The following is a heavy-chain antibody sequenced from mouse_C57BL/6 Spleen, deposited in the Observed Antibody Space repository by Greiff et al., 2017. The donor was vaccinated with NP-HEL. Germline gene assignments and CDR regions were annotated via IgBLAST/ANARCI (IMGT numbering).Heavy chain of an antibody. J-gene: IGHJ4*01. V-gene: IGHV1-80*01. D-gene: IGHD2-5*01. CDR3: ARSNYSNPMDY. CDR2: IYPGDGDT. CDR1: GYAFSSYW. Sequence: LQESGAELVKPGASVKISCKASGYAFSSYWMNWVKQRPGKGLEWIGQIYPGDGDTNYNGKFKGKATLTADKSSSTAYMQLSSLTSEDSAVYFCARSNYSNPMDYWGQGTSVTVSS.